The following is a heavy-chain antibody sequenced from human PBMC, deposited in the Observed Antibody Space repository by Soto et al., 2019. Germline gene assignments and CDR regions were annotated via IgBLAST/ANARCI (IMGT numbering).Heavy chain of an antibody. CDR3: AKPSERWLDHWYFDL. CDR1: GFTFSSYA. J-gene: IGHJ2*01. Sequence: EVQLLESGGGLVQPGGSLRLSCAASGFTFSSYAMSWVRQAPGKGLEWVSAISGSGGSTYYADSVKGRFTISRDKSKNTLYLQMNSLRAEDTAVYYCAKPSERWLDHWYFDLWGRGTLVTVSS. V-gene: IGHV3-23*01. CDR2: ISGSGGST. D-gene: IGHD5-12*01.